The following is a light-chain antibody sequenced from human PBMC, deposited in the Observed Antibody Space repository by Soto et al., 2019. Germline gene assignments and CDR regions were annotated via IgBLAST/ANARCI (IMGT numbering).Light chain of an antibody. CDR2: ANS. CDR1: SSNIGAGYD. Sequence: QSVLTQPPSVSGAPGQRVTISCTGSSSNIGAGYDVHWYQQLPGTAPKLLIYANSNRPSGVPGRFSGSKSGTSASLAITGLQAEDEADYYCHSYDSSLSGDVFGTGTKLTVL. V-gene: IGLV1-40*01. J-gene: IGLJ1*01. CDR3: HSYDSSLSGDV.